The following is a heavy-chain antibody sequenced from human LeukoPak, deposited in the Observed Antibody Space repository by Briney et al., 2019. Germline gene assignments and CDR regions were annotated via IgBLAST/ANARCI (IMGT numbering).Heavy chain of an antibody. CDR3: ARSTGPIDY. CDR1: GGSISSSNW. D-gene: IGHD1-1*01. J-gene: IGHJ4*02. Sequence: SETLSLTCAVAGGSISSSNWWTWVRLTPEKGLEWIGEIYHSGSTNYNPSLKSRVTMSVDKSKNQFSLQLNSVTPEDTAVYYCARSTGPIDYWGQGTLVTVSS. CDR2: IYHSGST. V-gene: IGHV4-4*02.